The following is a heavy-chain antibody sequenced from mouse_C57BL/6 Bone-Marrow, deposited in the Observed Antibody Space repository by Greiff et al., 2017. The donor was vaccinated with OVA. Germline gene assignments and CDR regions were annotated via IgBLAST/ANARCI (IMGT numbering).Heavy chain of an antibody. J-gene: IGHJ3*01. CDR2: INPYNGGT. CDR1: GYTFTDYY. CDR3: ARGLFRKWFAY. V-gene: IGHV1-19*01. Sequence: EVQLQQSGPVLVKPGASVKMSCKASGYTFTDYYMNWVKQSHGKSLEWIGVINPYNGGTSYNQKFKGKATLTVDKSSSTAYMELNSLTSEDSAVYYCARGLFRKWFAYWGQGTLVTVSA.